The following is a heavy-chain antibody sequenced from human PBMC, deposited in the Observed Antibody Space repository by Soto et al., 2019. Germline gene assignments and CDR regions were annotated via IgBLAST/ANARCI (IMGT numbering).Heavy chain of an antibody. Sequence: EVQLVESGGGLVQPGGSLRLSCAASGFTFSIYWMHWVRQVPGKGLVWVSDINSDGSITNYADSVKGRFTISRDNAKNTMYLQMNSLRAEDTDVYNCARGMYVSGNYNPVDVWGQGTMVTVSS. J-gene: IGHJ3*01. V-gene: IGHV3-74*01. CDR2: INSDGSIT. CDR3: ARGMYVSGNYNPVDV. CDR1: GFTFSIYW. D-gene: IGHD3-10*01.